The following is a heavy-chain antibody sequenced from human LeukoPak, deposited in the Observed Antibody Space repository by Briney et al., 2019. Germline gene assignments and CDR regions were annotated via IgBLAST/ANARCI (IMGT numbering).Heavy chain of an antibody. Sequence: SETLSLTCAVYGGSFSGYYWSWIRQPPGKGLEWIGEINHSGSTNYNPSLKSRVTISVDTSKNQFSLKLSSVTAADTAVYYCARATVSTGSNWFDPWGQGTLVTVSS. CDR3: ARATVSTGSNWFDP. J-gene: IGHJ5*02. CDR2: INHSGST. CDR1: GGSFSGYY. D-gene: IGHD4-11*01. V-gene: IGHV4-34*01.